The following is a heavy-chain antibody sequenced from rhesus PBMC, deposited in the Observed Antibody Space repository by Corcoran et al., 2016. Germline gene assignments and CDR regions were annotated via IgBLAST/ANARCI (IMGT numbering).Heavy chain of an antibody. CDR1: GGSISSSNW. V-gene: IGHV4-65*01. D-gene: IGHD3-34*01. CDR2: ISGSRGST. J-gene: IGHJ5-1*01. Sequence: QVQLQESGPGLVKPSETLSLTCAVSGGSISSSNWWSWIRQPPGKGLEWIGYISGSRGSTNYNPSLKSRVTISTDTSKNQFSLKLSSVTAADTAVYYCASRRGGGRFDVWGPGVLVTVSS. CDR3: ASRRGGGRFDV.